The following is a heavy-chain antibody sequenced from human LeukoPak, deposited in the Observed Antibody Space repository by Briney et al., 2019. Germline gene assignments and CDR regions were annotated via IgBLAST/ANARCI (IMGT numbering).Heavy chain of an antibody. CDR1: GDTFTGYY. CDR3: ARVGETGTTGVDY. Sequence: ASVKVSCKASGDTFTGYYMHWGGQAPGQGGEGMGRINPNSGGTNYAKKFQGRVNMTRDKSISTAYMELSRLSSDDPAVYYCARVGETGTTGVDYWGQGTLVTVSS. J-gene: IGHJ4*02. V-gene: IGHV1-2*06. CDR2: INPNSGGT. D-gene: IGHD1-7*01.